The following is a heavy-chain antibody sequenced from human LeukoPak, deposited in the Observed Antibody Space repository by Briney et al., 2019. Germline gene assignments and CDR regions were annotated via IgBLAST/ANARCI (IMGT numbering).Heavy chain of an antibody. J-gene: IGHJ4*02. D-gene: IGHD3-9*01. CDR1: GYTFTSYG. CDR3: ARDRSTGVYDILTGYYSTFDY. CDR2: ISAYNGNT. V-gene: IGHV1-18*01. Sequence: ASVKVSCKASGYTFTSYGISWVRQAPGQGLEWMGWISAYNGNTNYAQKLQGRVTMTTDTSTSTAYMELRSLRSDDTAVYYCARDRSTGVYDILTGYYSTFDYWGQGTLVTVSA.